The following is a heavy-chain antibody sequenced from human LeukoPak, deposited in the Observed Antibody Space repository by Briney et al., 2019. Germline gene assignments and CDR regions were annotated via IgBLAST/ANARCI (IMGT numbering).Heavy chain of an antibody. CDR2: IYYSGST. J-gene: IGHJ4*02. D-gene: IGHD6-19*01. V-gene: IGHV4-39*01. CDR3: ARLGAVADFFDY. CDR1: GGSISSGDYY. Sequence: PSQTLSLTCTVSGGSISSGDYYWGWIRQPPGKGLEWIGSIYYSGSTYYNPSLKSRVTISVDTSKNQFSLKLSSVTAADTAVYYCARLGAVADFFDYWGQGTLVTVSS.